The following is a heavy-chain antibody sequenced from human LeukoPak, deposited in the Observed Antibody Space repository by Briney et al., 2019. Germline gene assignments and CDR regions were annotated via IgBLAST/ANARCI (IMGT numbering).Heavy chain of an antibody. J-gene: IGHJ4*02. D-gene: IGHD3-22*01. CDR2: ISAYNGNT. CDR3: ARGSEYYYDSSGYYYDY. V-gene: IGHV1-18*01. CDR1: GYTFTSYG. Sequence: GATVKVSCKASGYTFTSYGISWVRHPPAQGLEWMGCISAYNGNTNYAQKLQGRVTMTTDTSTSTAYMELRSLRSDDTAVYYCARGSEYYYDSSGYYYDYWGQGTLVTVSS.